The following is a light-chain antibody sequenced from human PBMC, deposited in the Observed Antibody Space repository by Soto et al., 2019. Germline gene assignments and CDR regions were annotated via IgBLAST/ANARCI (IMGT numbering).Light chain of an antibody. Sequence: QSALTQPASVSGSPGQSITISCTGTNSDVGSHNFVSWYQQYPGNPPKLLIYEASKRPSGLSNRFSGSKSGNTASLTISGLQAEDEADYYCCSLTNDATWVFGGGTKLTVL. CDR1: NSDVGSHNF. J-gene: IGLJ3*02. CDR2: EAS. V-gene: IGLV2-23*01. CDR3: CSLTNDATWV.